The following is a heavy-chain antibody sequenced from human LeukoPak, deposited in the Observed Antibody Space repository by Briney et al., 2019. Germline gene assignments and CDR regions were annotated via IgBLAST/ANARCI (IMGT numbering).Heavy chain of an antibody. CDR1: GFSFTNYG. V-gene: IGHV3-30*19. Sequence: GGSLRLPCAASGFSFTNYGMHWVRQAPGKGLEWVAVISYDESNKYYADSVKGRFTISRDNSKNTLYLQMNSLRAEDTAVYYCARRWSFDYWGQGTLVTVSS. J-gene: IGHJ4*02. CDR2: ISYDESNK. D-gene: IGHD6-13*01. CDR3: ARRWSFDY.